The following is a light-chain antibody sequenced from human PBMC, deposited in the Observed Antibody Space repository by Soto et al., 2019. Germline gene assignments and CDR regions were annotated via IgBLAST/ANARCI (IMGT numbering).Light chain of an antibody. CDR2: GAS. CDR3: QRYGGSPLYT. V-gene: IGKV3-20*01. Sequence: EIVLTQSPGTLSLSPGERATLSCRASQSVSSSYLGWYQQKPGQAPRLLIYGASSRATGIPARFSGSGSGTDFTLTISRLEPEDFAVYYCQRYGGSPLYTFGQGTKLEIK. J-gene: IGKJ2*01. CDR1: QSVSSSY.